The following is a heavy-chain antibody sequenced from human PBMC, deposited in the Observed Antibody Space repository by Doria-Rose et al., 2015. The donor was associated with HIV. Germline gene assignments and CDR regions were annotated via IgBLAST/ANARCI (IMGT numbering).Heavy chain of an antibody. Sequence: QVTLKESGPVLVKPTETLTLTCTVSGVSLSSTGMGVSWIRQPPGKALEWLGNIFSDDERSYKKSLKSRLTISRGTSKSQVVLTMTDMDPVDTATYYCARIKSSRWYHKYYFDFWGRGTLVTVSA. V-gene: IGHV2-26*01. CDR2: IFSDDER. CDR1: GVSLSSTGMG. D-gene: IGHD6-13*01. CDR3: ARIKSSRWYHKYYFDF. J-gene: IGHJ4*02.